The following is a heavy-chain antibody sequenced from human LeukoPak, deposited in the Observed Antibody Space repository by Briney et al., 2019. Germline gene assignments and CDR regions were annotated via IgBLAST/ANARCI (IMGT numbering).Heavy chain of an antibody. CDR1: GYTFTGYY. J-gene: IGHJ5*02. CDR2: INPNNGDT. V-gene: IGHV1-2*02. CDR3: AREGDCNGTSCYTGNWFVP. Sequence: ASVKVSCKASGYTFTGYYMHWVRQAPGQGLEWMGWINPNNGDTSYARKFQGRVTMTRDTSINTAYMDLSRLRSDDTAVYYCAREGDCNGTSCYTGNWFVPWGQGTLVTVSS. D-gene: IGHD2-2*02.